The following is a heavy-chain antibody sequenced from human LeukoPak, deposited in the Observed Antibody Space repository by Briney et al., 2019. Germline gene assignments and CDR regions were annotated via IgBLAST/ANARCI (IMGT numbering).Heavy chain of an antibody. CDR1: GFTFTDYA. V-gene: IGHV3-48*03. D-gene: IGHD4-11*01. CDR2: ISSGGGTI. CDR3: ARDGKVTTSYYYYYYYMDV. Sequence: PGGSLRLSCAASGFTFTDYAMNWVRQAPGKGLEWLSYISSGGGTIYYADSVKGRFTISRGNAKNSLYLQMNSLRAEDTAVYYYARDGKVTTSYYYYYYYMDVWGKGTTVTVSS. J-gene: IGHJ6*03.